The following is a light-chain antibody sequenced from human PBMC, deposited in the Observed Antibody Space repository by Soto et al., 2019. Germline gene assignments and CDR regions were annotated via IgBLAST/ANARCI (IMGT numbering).Light chain of an antibody. CDR1: QSVSSY. V-gene: IGKV3-11*01. CDR3: QQSSNWPSIT. J-gene: IGKJ5*01. CDR2: DAS. Sequence: EIVLTQSPATLSLSPGERATLSCRASQSVSSYLAWYQQKPVQAPRLLIYDASTRATVIPARFSGSGSGTDFTLTISSLESEDFAVYYCQQSSNWPSITFGQGTRLEIK.